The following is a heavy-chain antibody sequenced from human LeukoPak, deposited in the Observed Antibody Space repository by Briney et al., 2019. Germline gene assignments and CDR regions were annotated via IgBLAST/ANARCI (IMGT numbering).Heavy chain of an antibody. CDR1: GGSISSYY. CDR3: ARALTIFGVVPKDV. V-gene: IGHV4-59*01. CDR2: IYYSGST. J-gene: IGHJ6*04. D-gene: IGHD3-3*01. Sequence: SETLSLTCTVSGGSISSYYWSWIRQPPGKGLEWIGYIYYSGSTNYNPSLKSRVTISVDTSKNQFSLKLSSVTAADTAVYYCARALTIFGVVPKDVWGKGTTVTVSS.